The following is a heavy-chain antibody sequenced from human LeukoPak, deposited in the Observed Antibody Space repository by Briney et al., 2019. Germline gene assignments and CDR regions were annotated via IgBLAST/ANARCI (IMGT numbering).Heavy chain of an antibody. J-gene: IGHJ4*02. CDR1: GGSFSGYY. V-gene: IGHV4-34*01. D-gene: IGHD1-26*01. Sequence: KPSETLSLTCAVYGGSFSGYYWSWIRQTPGKGLEWIGEINHSGSTNYNPSLKSRVTISVDTSKNQFSLKLSSVTAADTAVYYCASIVGATSDYWGQGTLVTVSS. CDR2: INHSGST. CDR3: ASIVGATSDY.